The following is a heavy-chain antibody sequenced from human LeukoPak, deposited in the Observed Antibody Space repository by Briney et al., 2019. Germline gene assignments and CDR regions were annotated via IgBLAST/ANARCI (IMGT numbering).Heavy chain of an antibody. J-gene: IGHJ4*02. CDR1: GGSFSSYY. V-gene: IGHV4-59*01. CDR2: MFYSGSS. CDR3: ARFNRNSSGWIDY. Sequence: SETLSLTCAVYGGSFSSYYWTWIRQPPGKGLEWIGYMFYSGSSDYNPSLRSRVTISVDTSKNQISLKLSSVTAADTAVYYCARFNRNSSGWIDYWGQGTLVTVSS. D-gene: IGHD6-19*01.